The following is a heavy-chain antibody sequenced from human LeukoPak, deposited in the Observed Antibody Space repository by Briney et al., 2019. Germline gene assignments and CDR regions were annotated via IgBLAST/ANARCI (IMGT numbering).Heavy chain of an antibody. V-gene: IGHV1-46*01. CDR2: INPSGGST. Sequence: ASVKVSCKASGYTFTRYYMHWVRQAPGQGLEWMGIINPSGGSTSYAQKFQGRVTMIRDTSTSTVYTELSSLRSEDTAVYYCARDRGGTRGHWYFDLWGRGTLVTVSS. CDR1: GYTFTRYY. J-gene: IGHJ2*01. CDR3: ARDRGGTRGHWYFDL. D-gene: IGHD3-16*01.